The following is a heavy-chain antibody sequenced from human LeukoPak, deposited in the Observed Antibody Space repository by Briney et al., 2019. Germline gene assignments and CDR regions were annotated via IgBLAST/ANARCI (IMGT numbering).Heavy chain of an antibody. D-gene: IGHD6-19*01. CDR2: SYYSGST. V-gene: IGHV4-39*01. CDR3: ARHPSFIQAVAGVGIDY. J-gene: IGHJ4*02. Sequence: SETLSLTCTVSGGSISSSSYYWGWTRQPPGKGLEWIGSSYYSGSTYYNPSLKSRVTISVDTSKNLFSLRLSSVTAPDTAVYYCARHPSFIQAVAGVGIDYWGQGTLVTVCS. CDR1: GGSISSSSYY.